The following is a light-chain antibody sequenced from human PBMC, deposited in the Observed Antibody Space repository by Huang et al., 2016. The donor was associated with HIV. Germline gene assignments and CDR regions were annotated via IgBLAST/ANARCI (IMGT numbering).Light chain of an antibody. CDR3: QQSYSALIT. CDR1: QAIGTY. V-gene: IGKV1-39*01. Sequence: IQLTQSPTSLSAAVGDRVFIACRASQAIGTYLNWFQQKPGRAPKLLISGASSLHHGIPSRFTGSGSGTEFTLTIRGLQFDDFATYFCQQSYSALITFGQGTRLEIK. CDR2: GAS. J-gene: IGKJ5*01.